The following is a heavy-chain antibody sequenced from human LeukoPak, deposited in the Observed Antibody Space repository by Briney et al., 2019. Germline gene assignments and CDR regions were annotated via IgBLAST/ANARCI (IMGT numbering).Heavy chain of an antibody. CDR2: INPNSGGT. D-gene: IGHD3-10*01. J-gene: IGHJ4*02. V-gene: IGHV1-2*04. CDR1: GYTFTGYY. Sequence: ASVKVSCKASGYTFTGYYMHWVRQAPGQGLEWMGWINPNSGGTNYAQKFQGWVTMTRDTSISTAYMELSRLRSDDTAVYYCARNYYVSGSYYLDYWGQGTLVTVSS. CDR3: ARNYYVSGSYYLDY.